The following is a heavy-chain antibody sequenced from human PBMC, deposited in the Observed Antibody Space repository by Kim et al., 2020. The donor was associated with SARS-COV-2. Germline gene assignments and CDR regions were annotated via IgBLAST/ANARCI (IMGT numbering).Heavy chain of an antibody. D-gene: IGHD3-10*01. V-gene: IGHV4-39*01. J-gene: IGHJ4*02. Sequence: SETLSLTCTVSGGSISSSSYYWGWIRQPPGKGLEWIGSIYYSGSTYYNPSLKSRVTISVDTSKNQFSLKLSSVTAADTAVYYCASQLWFGYGFDYWGQGTLVTVSS. CDR2: IYYSGST. CDR1: GGSISSSSYY. CDR3: ASQLWFGYGFDY.